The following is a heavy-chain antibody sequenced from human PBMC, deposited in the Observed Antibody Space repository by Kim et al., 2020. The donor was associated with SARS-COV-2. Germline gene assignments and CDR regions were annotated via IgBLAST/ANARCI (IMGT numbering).Heavy chain of an antibody. D-gene: IGHD3-9*01. V-gene: IGHV4-38-2*02. Sequence: SETLSLTCTVSGYSISSGYYWDWIRQPPGKGLEWIGSIYHSGSTYYNPSLKSRVTISVDTSKNQFSLKLSSVTAADTAVYYCASSILTGSDAFDIWGQGTMVTVSS. CDR2: IYHSGST. CDR3: ASSILTGSDAFDI. J-gene: IGHJ3*02. CDR1: GYSISSGYY.